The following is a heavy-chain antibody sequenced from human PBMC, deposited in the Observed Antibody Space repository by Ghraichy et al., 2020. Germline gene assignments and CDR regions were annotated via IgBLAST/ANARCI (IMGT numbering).Heavy chain of an antibody. CDR1: GFSFSDYY. Sequence: GESLNISCAASGFSFSDYYLDWVRQAPGKGLEWVARIRRKVNSYTTEYAASVRDRFTVSRDDSSNSLYLQMNSLETEDTAVYYCVRGTNFYDSSGSWGMDVWGQGTTVTVSS. D-gene: IGHD3-22*01. CDR2: IRRKVNSYTT. V-gene: IGHV3-72*01. J-gene: IGHJ6*02. CDR3: VRGTNFYDSSGSWGMDV.